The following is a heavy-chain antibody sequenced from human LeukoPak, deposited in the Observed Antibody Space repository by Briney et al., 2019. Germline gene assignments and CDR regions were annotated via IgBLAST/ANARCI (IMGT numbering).Heavy chain of an antibody. D-gene: IGHD3-10*02. V-gene: IGHV3-30-3*01. J-gene: IGHJ6*02. CDR3: ARCSGYGMDV. CDR2: MSFDGTHI. Sequence: GGSLRLSCAASGFTFSSYAMHRVRQAPGKGLEWVAVMSFDGTHIYYADSVKGRFTISRDNSKNTLYLQMNSLRDEDTAVYHCARCSGYGMDVWGQGTTVTVSS. CDR1: GFTFSSYA.